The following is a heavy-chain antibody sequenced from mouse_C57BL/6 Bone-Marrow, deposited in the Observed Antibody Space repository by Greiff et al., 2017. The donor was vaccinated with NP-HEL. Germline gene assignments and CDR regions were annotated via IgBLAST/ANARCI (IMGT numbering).Heavy chain of an antibody. Sequence: EVKLMESGGGLVKPGGSLKLSCAASGFTFSDSGMHWVRQAPEKGLEWVAYISSGSSTIYYADTVKGRFTISRDNDKNTLFLQMTSRRSEDTAMYYCASYDYDWYFDVWGTGTTVTVSS. CDR2: ISSGSSTI. J-gene: IGHJ1*03. CDR1: GFTFSDSG. CDR3: ASYDYDWYFDV. V-gene: IGHV5-17*01. D-gene: IGHD2-4*01.